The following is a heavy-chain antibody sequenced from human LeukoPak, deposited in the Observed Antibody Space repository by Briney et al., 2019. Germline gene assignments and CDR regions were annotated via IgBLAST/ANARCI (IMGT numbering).Heavy chain of an antibody. Sequence: GGSLRLSCAASGFTVSSNYMSWVRQAPGKGLEWVSVIYGGGSTYYADSVKGRFSISRDTSKNAVYLQMNSLRAEDTAVYYCARAQFYHDSSTYFPDYWGQGTLVTVSS. CDR3: ARAQFYHDSSTYFPDY. CDR2: IYGGGST. CDR1: GFTVSSNY. V-gene: IGHV3-53*01. J-gene: IGHJ4*02. D-gene: IGHD3-22*01.